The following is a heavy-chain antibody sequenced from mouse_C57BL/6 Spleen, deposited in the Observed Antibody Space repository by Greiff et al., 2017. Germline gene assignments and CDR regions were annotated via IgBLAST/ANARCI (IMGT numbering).Heavy chain of an antibody. Sequence: EVQLQQSGPELVKPGASVKISCKASGYTFTDYYMNWVKQSHGKSLEWIGDINPNNGGTSYNQKFKGKATLTVDKSSSTAYMELRSLTSEDSAVYYCARWYLYYFDYWGQGTTLTVSS. CDR3: ARWYLYYFDY. CDR2: INPNNGGT. V-gene: IGHV1-26*01. D-gene: IGHD5-1*01. J-gene: IGHJ2*01. CDR1: GYTFTDYY.